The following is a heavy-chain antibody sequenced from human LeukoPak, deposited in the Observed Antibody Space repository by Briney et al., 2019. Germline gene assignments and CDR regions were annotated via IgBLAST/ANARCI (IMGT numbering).Heavy chain of an antibody. D-gene: IGHD6-19*01. J-gene: IGHJ5*02. CDR2: IYPGDSDT. Sequence: GESLKISCKGSGYSFTSYWIGWVRQMPGKGLEWMGIIYPGDSDTRYSPSFQGQVTFSADKSINTAYLQWSSLKASDTAMYYCARCRAVAGSSLWTEGFDPWGQGTLVTVSS. CDR1: GYSFTSYW. CDR3: ARCRAVAGSSLWTEGFDP. V-gene: IGHV5-51*01.